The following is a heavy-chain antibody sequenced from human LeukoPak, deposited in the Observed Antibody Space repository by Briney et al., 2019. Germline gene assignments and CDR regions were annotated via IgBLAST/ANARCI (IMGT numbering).Heavy chain of an antibody. V-gene: IGHV1-69*04. D-gene: IGHD3-22*01. CDR2: IIPILGIA. Sequence: QXLEWXXRIIPILGIANYAQKFQGRVTITADKSTSTAYMELSSLRSEDTAVYYCARGPSLGYDSRPRGWGQGTLVTVSS. CDR3: ARGPSLGYDSRPRG. J-gene: IGHJ4*02.